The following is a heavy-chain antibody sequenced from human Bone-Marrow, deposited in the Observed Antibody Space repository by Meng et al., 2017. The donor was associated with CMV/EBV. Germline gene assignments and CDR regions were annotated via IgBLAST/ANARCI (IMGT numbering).Heavy chain of an antibody. CDR3: ARHGYYDSSGYGGYFDY. Sequence: GGSLRLSCAASGFTFSNYAMHWVRQAPGKGLEWVTVMSYDGNYKYYADSVKGRFTISRDISNNTLYLKMNSLRTEDTAVYYCARHGYYDSSGYGGYFDYWGQGTLVTVSS. CDR2: MSYDGNYK. CDR1: GFTFSNYA. V-gene: IGHV3-30-3*01. J-gene: IGHJ4*02. D-gene: IGHD3-22*01.